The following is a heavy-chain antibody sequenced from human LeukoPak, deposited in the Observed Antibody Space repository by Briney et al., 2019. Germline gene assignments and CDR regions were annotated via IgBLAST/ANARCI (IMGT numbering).Heavy chain of an antibody. CDR1: GASISSGGDY. D-gene: IGHD6-19*01. J-gene: IGHJ4*02. CDR3: ARSFLGGWYYFDY. CDR2: IYYSGST. Sequence: SETLSLTCTVSGASISSGGDYWSWIRQHPGKGLEWIGYIYYSGSTYYNPSLKSRVTILVDTSKNQFSLKLSSVTAADTAVYYCARSFLGGWYYFDYWGQGTLVTVSS. V-gene: IGHV4-31*03.